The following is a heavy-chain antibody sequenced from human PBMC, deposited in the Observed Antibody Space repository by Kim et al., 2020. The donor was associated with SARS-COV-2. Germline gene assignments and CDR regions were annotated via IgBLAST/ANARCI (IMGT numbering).Heavy chain of an antibody. Sequence: GGSLRLSCAASGFTFSSYAMSWVRQAPGKGLEWVSAISGSGGSTYYADSVKGRFTISRDNSKNTLYLQMNSLRAEDTAVYYCAKPQAPRGGGNSHFDYWGQGTLVTVSS. D-gene: IGHD2-21*02. CDR1: GFTFSSYA. V-gene: IGHV3-23*01. CDR3: AKPQAPRGGGNSHFDY. CDR2: ISGSGGST. J-gene: IGHJ4*02.